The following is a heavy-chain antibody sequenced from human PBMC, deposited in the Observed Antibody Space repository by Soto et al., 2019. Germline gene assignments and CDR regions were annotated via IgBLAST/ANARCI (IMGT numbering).Heavy chain of an antibody. Sequence: QVQLVQSGAEVKKPGSSVKVSCKASGGTFSTSAISWVRQAPGQGLEWVGGIMPVFPTPDYAQNFQGRVTITADESTTTAYLELTSLRADDTAVYFCARDKDRLQLGGNYYYILDVWGQGTAITFSS. CDR1: GGTFSTSA. D-gene: IGHD1-1*01. J-gene: IGHJ6*02. CDR3: ARDKDRLQLGGNYYYILDV. V-gene: IGHV1-69*12. CDR2: IMPVFPTP.